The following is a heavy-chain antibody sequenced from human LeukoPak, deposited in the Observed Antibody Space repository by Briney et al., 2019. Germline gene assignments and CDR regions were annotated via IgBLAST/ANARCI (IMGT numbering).Heavy chain of an antibody. CDR3: ASIPPGIAVAAIDY. D-gene: IGHD6-19*01. Sequence: KPSETLSLTCAVYGGSFSGYYWSWIRQPPGKGLEWIGEINHSGSTNYNPSLKSRVTISVDTSKNQFSLKLSSVTAADTAVYYCASIPPGIAVAAIDYWGQGTLVTVSS. CDR1: GGSFSGYY. V-gene: IGHV4-34*01. CDR2: INHSGST. J-gene: IGHJ4*02.